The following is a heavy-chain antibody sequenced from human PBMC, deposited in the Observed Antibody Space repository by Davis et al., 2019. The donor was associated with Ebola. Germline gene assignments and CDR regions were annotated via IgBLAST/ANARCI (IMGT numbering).Heavy chain of an antibody. J-gene: IGHJ5*02. V-gene: IGHV4-59*11. Sequence: MPSETLSLTCTVSGGSISSHYWSWIRQSPGKGLEWIGYIHYSGSTNSNPSLKSRVTMSVDTSKNQFSLKLSSVTAADTAVYYCATQYSNGWFDPWGQGTLVTASS. CDR1: GGSISSHY. D-gene: IGHD4-11*01. CDR3: ATQYSNGWFDP. CDR2: IHYSGST.